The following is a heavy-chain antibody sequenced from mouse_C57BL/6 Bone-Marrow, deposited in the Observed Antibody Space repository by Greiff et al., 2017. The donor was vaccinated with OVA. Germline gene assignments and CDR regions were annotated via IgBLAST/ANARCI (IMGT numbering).Heavy chain of an antibody. CDR3: ARGATCFDY. V-gene: IGHV1-66*01. Sequence: QVQLQQSGPELVKPGASVKISCTASGFSFTSYYIHWVKQRPGQGLEWIGWIYPGSGNTKYNEKFKGKATLTADTSSSTAYMQLSSLTSEDSAVYYCARGATCFDYWGQGTTRTVSS. D-gene: IGHD3-1*01. J-gene: IGHJ2*01. CDR1: GFSFTSYY. CDR2: IYPGSGNT.